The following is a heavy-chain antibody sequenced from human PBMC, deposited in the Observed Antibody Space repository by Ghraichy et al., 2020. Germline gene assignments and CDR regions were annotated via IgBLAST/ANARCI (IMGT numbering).Heavy chain of an antibody. CDR2: ISGSGGST. Sequence: GGSLRLSCAASGFTFSSYAMSWVRQAPGKGLEWVSDISGSGGSTYYADSVKGRFTISRDNSKNTLYLQMNSLRAEDTAVYYCAKVLRITSLGVVTHYGMDVWGQGTTVT. D-gene: IGHD3-3*01. CDR3: AKVLRITSLGVVTHYGMDV. J-gene: IGHJ6*02. V-gene: IGHV3-23*01. CDR1: GFTFSSYA.